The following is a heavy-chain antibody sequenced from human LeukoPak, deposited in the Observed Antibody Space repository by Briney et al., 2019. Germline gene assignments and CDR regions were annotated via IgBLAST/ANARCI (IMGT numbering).Heavy chain of an antibody. CDR1: GFTFSNYA. CDR3: ARDRAYYYGSGSYSS. CDR2: ISASGGS. Sequence: QPGGSLRLSCAASGFTFSNYAMSWVRQAPGKGLEWVSGISASGGSYYADSVKGRFTISRDNAKNSLYLQMNSLRAEDTAVYYCARDRAYYYGSGSYSSWGQGTLVTVSS. D-gene: IGHD3-10*01. V-gene: IGHV3-23*01. J-gene: IGHJ4*02.